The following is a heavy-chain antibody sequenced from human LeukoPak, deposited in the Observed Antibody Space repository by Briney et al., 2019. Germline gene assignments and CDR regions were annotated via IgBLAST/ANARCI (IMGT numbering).Heavy chain of an antibody. CDR1: GFTFRDSA. CDR3: AKDIEASI. Sequence: GGSLRLSCAASGFTFRDSAMDWVRQAPGKGLEWVSLISHSGANTFYADSVKGRFAVSRDNSKNMMYLQMNSLRAEDTAVYYCAKDIEASIWGQGTLVTVSS. J-gene: IGHJ4*02. V-gene: IGHV3-23*01. CDR2: ISHSGANT. D-gene: IGHD2-15*01.